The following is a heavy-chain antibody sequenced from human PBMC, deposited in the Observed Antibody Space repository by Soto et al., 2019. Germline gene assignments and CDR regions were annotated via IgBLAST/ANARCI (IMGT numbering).Heavy chain of an antibody. J-gene: IGHJ6*02. CDR1: GFTFSSYS. D-gene: IGHD3-22*01. V-gene: IGHV3-21*01. CDR3: ARFYYDSSGYLPPPYYYYYGMDV. Sequence: GGSLRLSCAASGFTFSSYSMNWVRQAPGKGLEWVSSISSSSSYIYYADSVKGRFTISRDNAKNSLYLQMNSLRAEDTVVYYCARFYYDSSGYLPPPYYYYYGMDVWGQGTTVTVPS. CDR2: ISSSSSYI.